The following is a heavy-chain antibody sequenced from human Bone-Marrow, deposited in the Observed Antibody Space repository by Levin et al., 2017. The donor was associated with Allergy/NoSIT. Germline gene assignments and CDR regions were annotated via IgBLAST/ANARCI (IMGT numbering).Heavy chain of an antibody. CDR1: GFTFSSYS. Sequence: GGSLRLSCAASGFTFSSYSMNWVRQAPGKGLEWVSSISSSSSYIYYADSVKGRFTISRDNAKNSLYLQMNSLRAEDTAVYYCARDKVGYCSSTSCYPPRNYGMDVWGQGTTVTVSS. CDR3: ARDKVGYCSSTSCYPPRNYGMDV. CDR2: ISSSSSYI. J-gene: IGHJ6*02. D-gene: IGHD2-2*01. V-gene: IGHV3-21*01.